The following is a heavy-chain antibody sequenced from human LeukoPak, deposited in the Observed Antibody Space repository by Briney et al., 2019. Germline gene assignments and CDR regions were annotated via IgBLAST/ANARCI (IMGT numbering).Heavy chain of an antibody. CDR2: IYYSGST. V-gene: IGHV4-30-4*01. Sequence: SETLSLTCTVSGGSISSGDYYWSWIRQPPGKGLEWIGYIYYSGSTYYNPSLKSRVTISVDTSKNQFSLKLSSVTAADTAVYYCAGTFGGVIVSYGMDVWGQGTTVTVSS. CDR1: GGSISSGDYY. CDR3: AGTFGGVIVSYGMDV. J-gene: IGHJ6*02. D-gene: IGHD3-16*02.